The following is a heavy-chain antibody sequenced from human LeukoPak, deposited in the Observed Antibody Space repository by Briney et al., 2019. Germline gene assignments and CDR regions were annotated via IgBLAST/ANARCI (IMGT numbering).Heavy chain of an antibody. D-gene: IGHD6-13*01. J-gene: IGHJ2*01. CDR2: INPNTGGT. V-gene: IGHV1-2*02. CDR1: GYSFTGYY. CDR3: ARGDSLIAAHWYFDL. Sequence: ASVKVSCKASGYSFTGYYIHWVRQAPGQGLEWMGSINPNTGGTKYGQKFQGRVTVTRDTSTSTAYMELSGLRSGDTAVYYCARGDSLIAAHWYFDLWGRGTLVTVSS.